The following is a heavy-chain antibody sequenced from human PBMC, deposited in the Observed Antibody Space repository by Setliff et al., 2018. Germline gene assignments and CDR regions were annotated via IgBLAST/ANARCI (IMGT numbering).Heavy chain of an antibody. CDR1: GGSISSGSYY. V-gene: IGHV4-61*02. CDR3: ARGAPGWELLSWFDP. D-gene: IGHD1-26*01. CDR2: IYSSGST. J-gene: IGHJ5*02. Sequence: SETLSLTCTVSGGSISSGSYYWSWIRQPAGKGLEWIGRIYSSGSTKYNPSLTSRVTISGDTSKNQFSLKLSSVTAADTAVYYCARGAPGWELLSWFDPWGQGTLVTVSS.